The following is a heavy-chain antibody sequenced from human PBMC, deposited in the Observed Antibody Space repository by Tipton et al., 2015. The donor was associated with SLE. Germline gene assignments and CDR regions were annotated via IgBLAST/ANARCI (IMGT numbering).Heavy chain of an antibody. CDR1: GGSINSNTFY. D-gene: IGHD2-21*01. CDR3: ARDRSTSGYSFDY. Sequence: TLSLTCTISGGSINSNTFYWGWFLQPPGKGLAWIGTIYYSGRTYYNPSLKSRVTISVDTSKNQFSLKLTSVTAADTAIYYCARDRSTSGYSFDYWGQGTLVTVSS. J-gene: IGHJ4*02. CDR2: IYYSGRT. V-gene: IGHV4-39*02.